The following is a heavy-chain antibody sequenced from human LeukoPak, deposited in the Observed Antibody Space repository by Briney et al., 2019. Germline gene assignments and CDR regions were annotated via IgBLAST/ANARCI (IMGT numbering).Heavy chain of an antibody. CDR1: GFTFSDYY. CDR3: AGAMVENEGFDY. D-gene: IGHD5-18*01. J-gene: IGHJ4*02. CDR2: ISSSGSTI. Sequence: RGGSLRLSCAASGFTFSDYYMSWIRQAPGKGLEWVSYISSSGSTIHHADSVKGRFTISRDNAKNSLYLQMNSLRAEDTAVYYCAGAMVENEGFDYWGQGTLVTVSS. V-gene: IGHV3-11*04.